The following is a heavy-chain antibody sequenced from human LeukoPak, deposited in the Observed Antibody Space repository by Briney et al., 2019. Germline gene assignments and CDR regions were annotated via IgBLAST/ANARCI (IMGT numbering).Heavy chain of an antibody. Sequence: ASVKVSCKASGYTFTSYYMHWVRQAPGQGLEWMGIINPTGGSTAYAQKFQGRVTMTRDTSTSTVYMELSSLRSEDTAVYYCARAFVSGSYRGYFDYWGQGTLVTVSS. D-gene: IGHD1-26*01. V-gene: IGHV1-46*01. CDR2: INPTGGST. J-gene: IGHJ4*02. CDR3: ARAFVSGSYRGYFDY. CDR1: GYTFTSYY.